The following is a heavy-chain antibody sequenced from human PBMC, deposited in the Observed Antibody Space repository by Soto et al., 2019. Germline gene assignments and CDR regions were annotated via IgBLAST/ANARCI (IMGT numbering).Heavy chain of an antibody. CDR3: ARGGQQQLVRVRGYFDY. V-gene: IGHV4-34*01. J-gene: IGHJ4*02. CDR2: INHSGST. CDR1: GGSFSGYY. D-gene: IGHD6-13*01. Sequence: QVQLQQWGAGLLKPSETPSLTCAVYGGSFSGYYWSWIRQPPGKGLEWLGEINHSGSTNYNPSLKSRVTISVDTSKNQFSLKLSSVTAADTAVYYCARGGQQQLVRVRGYFDYWGQGTLVTVSS.